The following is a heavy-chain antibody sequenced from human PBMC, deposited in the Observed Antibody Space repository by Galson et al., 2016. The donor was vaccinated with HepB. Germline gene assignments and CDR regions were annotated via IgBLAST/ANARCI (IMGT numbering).Heavy chain of an antibody. CDR3: ATVKLTTWYSFDS. J-gene: IGHJ4*02. CDR1: GLTFTNAW. Sequence: LRLSCAASGLTFTNAWMTWVRQAPGKGLEWVGRIKGEADGGTTDYAAPVKGRFYISRDDSTHTLFLHMNSLRVEDGAVYYCATVKLTTWYSFDSWGQGTLVIVSS. CDR2: IKGEADGGTT. V-gene: IGHV3-15*01. D-gene: IGHD2-2*01.